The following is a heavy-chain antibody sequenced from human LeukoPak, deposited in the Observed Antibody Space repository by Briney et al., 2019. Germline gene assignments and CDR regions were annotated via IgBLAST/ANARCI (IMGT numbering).Heavy chain of an antibody. CDR2: IHYSGST. J-gene: IGHJ5*02. V-gene: IGHV4-30-4*01. CDR3: ARDPSHSKMIGGVLRRVGIDP. D-gene: IGHD3-16*01. CDR1: GDTISSGDYY. Sequence: SETLSLTCTVSGDTISSGDYYWSWIRQAPGKGPEWVGHIHYSGSTYYNPSLKSRLTISMDTSKNHFSLNLSSVTAADTAVYYCARDPSHSKMIGGVLRRVGIDPWGQGTLVTVSS.